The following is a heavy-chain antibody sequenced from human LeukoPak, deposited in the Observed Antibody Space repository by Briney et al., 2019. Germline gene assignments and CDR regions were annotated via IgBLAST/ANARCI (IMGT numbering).Heavy chain of an antibody. CDR2: IYGSSRT. D-gene: IGHD5-18*01. Sequence: PGGSLRLSCAASGFTFSRYWMNWVRQAAGKGLEWVSVIYGSSRTYYADSVKGRYTISRDNSKNTVYLQMDSLRAEDTAVYYCARDRADGYNYGDYFDNWGQGTLVTVSS. CDR3: ARDRADGYNYGDYFDN. V-gene: IGHV3-66*01. J-gene: IGHJ4*02. CDR1: GFTFSRYW.